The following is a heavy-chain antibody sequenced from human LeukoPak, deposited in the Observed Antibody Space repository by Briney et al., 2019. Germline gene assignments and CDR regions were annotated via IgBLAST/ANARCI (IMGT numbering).Heavy chain of an antibody. V-gene: IGHV3-53*05. CDR3: ARDYDCSAGSCYSEFDY. CDR1: GFTVSSNY. J-gene: IGHJ4*02. CDR2: LYGGGST. D-gene: IGHD2-15*01. Sequence: PGGSLRLSCAASGFTVSSNYMSWVRQAPGKGLEWVSVLYGGGSTYYADSVKGRFTISRDNSKNTLYLQMNSLRAEDTAVYYCARDYDCSAGSCYSEFDYWGQGTLVTVSS.